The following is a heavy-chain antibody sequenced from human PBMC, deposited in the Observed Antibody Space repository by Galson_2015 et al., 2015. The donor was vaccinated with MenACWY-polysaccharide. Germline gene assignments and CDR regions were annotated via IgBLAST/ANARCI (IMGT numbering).Heavy chain of an antibody. V-gene: IGHV4-59*01. Sequence: SETLSLTCTVSGGSISRYYWSWIRQPPGKGLEWIGYISYTGTTNYNPSLKSRVTISVDTSKNQYSLKLSSGTAADTAVYYWARDGAHYYYYMDVWGKGTTVTVSS. CDR1: GGSISRYY. J-gene: IGHJ6*03. D-gene: IGHD1-26*01. CDR3: ARDGAHYYYYMDV. CDR2: ISYTGTT.